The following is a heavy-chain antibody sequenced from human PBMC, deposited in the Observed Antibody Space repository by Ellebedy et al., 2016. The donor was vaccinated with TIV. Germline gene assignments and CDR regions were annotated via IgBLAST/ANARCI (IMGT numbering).Heavy chain of an antibody. CDR2: IKQDGSEK. D-gene: IGHD3-16*01. J-gene: IGHJ4*02. V-gene: IGHV3-7*01. Sequence: GESLKISCAASGFTFSSYWMSWVRQAPGKGLEWVANIKQDGSEKYYVDSVKGRFTISRDNAKNSLYLQMNSLRAEDTAVYYCARVGGGENEDYWGQGTLVTVSS. CDR1: GFTFSSYW. CDR3: ARVGGGENEDY.